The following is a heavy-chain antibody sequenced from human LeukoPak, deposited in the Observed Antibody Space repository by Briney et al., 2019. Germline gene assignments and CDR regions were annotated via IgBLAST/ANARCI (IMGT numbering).Heavy chain of an antibody. V-gene: IGHV3-33*01. Sequence: GGSLRLSCPASGFTFSDYTMQWLRQAPGKGLEWVAVIWHDGTYISYGDSVRGRFTISRDNSKNTLYLQMNSLRAEDTAVCYCAREGPTTAVGSGAPDIWGLGTMVTVSS. CDR1: GFTFSDYT. CDR2: IWHDGTYI. D-gene: IGHD6-13*01. J-gene: IGHJ3*02. CDR3: AREGPTTAVGSGAPDI.